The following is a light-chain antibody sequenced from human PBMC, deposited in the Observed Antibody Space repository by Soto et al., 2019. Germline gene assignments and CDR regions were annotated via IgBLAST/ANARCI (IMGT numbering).Light chain of an antibody. V-gene: IGLV2-8*01. CDR1: SSDVGGYDY. CDR2: EVS. Sequence: QSVLTQPPSASGSPGQSVTISCTGTSSDVGGYDYVSWYQQHPGKAPKVMIYEVSKRPSGVPNRFSGSKSGNTASLTVSGLQAEDEADYYCSSYAGYNNYVFGSGTKGTVL. CDR3: SSYAGYNNYV. J-gene: IGLJ1*01.